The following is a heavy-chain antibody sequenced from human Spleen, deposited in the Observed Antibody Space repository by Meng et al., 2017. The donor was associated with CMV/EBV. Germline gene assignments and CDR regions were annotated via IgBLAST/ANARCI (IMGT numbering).Heavy chain of an antibody. CDR3: ARAGFGVLTPFQH. J-gene: IGHJ1*01. CDR2: ISSSSTYI. D-gene: IGHD3-3*01. CDR1: GFTFSPYS. V-gene: IGHV3-21*01. Sequence: LSLTCAASGFTFSPYSMNWVRQAPGKGLEWVSSISSSSTYIHYADSVKGRFTISRDNAKNSLYLQMNSLRAEDTAVYYCARAGFGVLTPFQHWGQGTLVTVSS.